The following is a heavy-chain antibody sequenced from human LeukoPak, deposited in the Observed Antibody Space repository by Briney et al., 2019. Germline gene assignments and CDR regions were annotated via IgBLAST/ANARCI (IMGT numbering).Heavy chain of an antibody. CDR2: IKQDGSEI. V-gene: IGHV3-7*01. J-gene: IGHJ3*02. Sequence: GGSLRLSCAASGFTFSSYWMSWVRQAPGKGLEWVANIKQDGSEIYYVDSVKGRFTISRDNAKSSLYLQMTSLRAEDTAVYYCARMRGQGGQDIWGQGTMDTVSS. CDR1: GFTFSSYW. CDR3: ARMRGQGGQDI. D-gene: IGHD3-16*01.